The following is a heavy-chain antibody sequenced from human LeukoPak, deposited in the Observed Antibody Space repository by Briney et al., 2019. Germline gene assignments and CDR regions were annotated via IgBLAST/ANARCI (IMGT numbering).Heavy chain of an antibody. V-gene: IGHV1-18*01. J-gene: IGHJ5*02. CDR1: GYTFTSYG. CDR2: ISAYNGNT. CDR3: ARDGGYCSSTSCRRFDP. Sequence: ASVKVSCKAFGYTFTSYGISWVRQAPGQGLEWMGWISAYNGNTNYAQKLQGRVTMTTDTSTSTAYMELRSLRSDDTAVYYCARDGGYCSSTSCRRFDPWGQGTLVTVSS. D-gene: IGHD2-2*01.